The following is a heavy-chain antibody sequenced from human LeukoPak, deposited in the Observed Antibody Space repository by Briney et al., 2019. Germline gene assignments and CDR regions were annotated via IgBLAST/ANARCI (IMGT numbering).Heavy chain of an antibody. CDR1: GDSITSADYY. V-gene: IGHV4-30-4*08. CDR3: ATVTRWTYYFDY. Sequence: PSETLSLTCTVSGDSITSADYYWSWIRQPPGKGLEWIGYIYYSERTYYNPSLKSRLTITISADTSKNQFSLNRSSVTAADTAVYYCATVTRWTYYFDYWGQGTLVTVSS. D-gene: IGHD3/OR15-3a*01. CDR2: IYYSERT. J-gene: IGHJ4*02.